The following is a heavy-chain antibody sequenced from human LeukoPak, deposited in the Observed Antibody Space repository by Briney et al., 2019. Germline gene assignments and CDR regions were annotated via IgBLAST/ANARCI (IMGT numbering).Heavy chain of an antibody. CDR3: ARGWYGPDS. CDR1: GVTFSGHS. CDR2: ISRDGTIT. Sequence: TGGSLRLSCAASGVTFSGHSMHWVRQAPGKGLVWVSGISRDGTITNYADAVKGRFTISRDNAKHTLYLQMNSLSVEDTAVYSCARGWYGPDSCGQGTLVTVSS. V-gene: IGHV3-74*01. J-gene: IGHJ5*01. D-gene: IGHD1-14*01.